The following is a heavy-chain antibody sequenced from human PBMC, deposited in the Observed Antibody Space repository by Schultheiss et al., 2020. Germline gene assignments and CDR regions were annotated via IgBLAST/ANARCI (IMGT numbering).Heavy chain of an antibody. CDR2: ISSSSSYI. CDR1: GFTFSSYE. J-gene: IGHJ4*02. V-gene: IGHV3-21*01. CDR3: ARDFAFQEVDY. Sequence: GGSLRLSCAASGFTFSSYEMNWVRQAPGKGLECVSSISSSSSYIYYADSVKGRFTISRDNAKNSLYLQMNSLRAEDTAVYYCARDFAFQEVDYWGQGTLVTVSS. D-gene: IGHD3-3*01.